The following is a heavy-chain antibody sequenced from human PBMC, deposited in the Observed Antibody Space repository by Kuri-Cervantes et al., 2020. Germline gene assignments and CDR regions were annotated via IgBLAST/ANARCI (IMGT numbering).Heavy chain of an antibody. CDR1: GFAFSSHG. Sequence: GGSLRLSCAASGFAFSSHGVPWVRQAPGKGLEWVAFIRYDGSNKYYADSVKGRFTISRDNSKNTLYLQMSSLRAEDTAVYYCAKDLWEYQLLDTAFDYWGQGILVTVSS. D-gene: IGHD2-2*01. CDR2: IRYDGSNK. J-gene: IGHJ4*02. CDR3: AKDLWEYQLLDTAFDY. V-gene: IGHV3-30*02.